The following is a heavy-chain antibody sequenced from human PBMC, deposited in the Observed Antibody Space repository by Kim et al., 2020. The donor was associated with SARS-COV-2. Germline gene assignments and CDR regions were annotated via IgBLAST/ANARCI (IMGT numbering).Heavy chain of an antibody. D-gene: IGHD6-19*01. CDR2: IYYSGST. CDR3: ARDIRLGVAVAAPCGGWF. J-gene: IGHJ5*01. V-gene: IGHV4-59*13. Sequence: SETLSLTCTVSGGSISSYYWSWIRQPPGKGLEWIGYIYYSGSTNYNPSLKSRVTISVDTSKNQFSLRLSSVTAADTAVNYCARDIRLGVAVAAPCGGWF. CDR1: GGSISSYY.